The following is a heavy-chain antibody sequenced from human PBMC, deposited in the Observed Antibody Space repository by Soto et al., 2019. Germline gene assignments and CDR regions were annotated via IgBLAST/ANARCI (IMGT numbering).Heavy chain of an antibody. D-gene: IGHD6-19*01. CDR2: ISGSGGST. Sequence: EVQLLESGGGLVQPGGSLRLSCAASGFTFSSYAMSWVRQAPGKGLEWVSAISGSGGSTYYADSVKGRFTISRDNSKNSLYLQMNSMRADDTAVYYWAKDQEGYSSGWPLVLDSFDYWGQGTLVTVSS. V-gene: IGHV3-23*01. J-gene: IGHJ4*02. CDR3: AKDQEGYSSGWPLVLDSFDY. CDR1: GFTFSSYA.